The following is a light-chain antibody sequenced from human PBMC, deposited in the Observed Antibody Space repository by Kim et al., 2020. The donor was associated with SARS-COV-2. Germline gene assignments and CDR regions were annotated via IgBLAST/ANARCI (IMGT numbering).Light chain of an antibody. V-gene: IGKV1-5*01. Sequence: DIQMTQSPSTLSASVGDRVTITCRASQSISSWLAWYQQKPGKAPKLLIYDASSLESGVPSRFSGSGSGTEFTLTVSGLQPDDFATYYCQRYDGYSPRTFGQGTKVDIK. J-gene: IGKJ1*01. CDR1: QSISSW. CDR2: DAS. CDR3: QRYDGYSPRT.